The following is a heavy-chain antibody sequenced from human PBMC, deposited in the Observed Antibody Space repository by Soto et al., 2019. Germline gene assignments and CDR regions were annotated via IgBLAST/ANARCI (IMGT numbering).Heavy chain of an antibody. CDR3: SGHRNYPRDKFDS. D-gene: IGHD3-10*01. V-gene: IGHV3-23*01. Sequence: GGSLRLSCAASGFTFSNYALSWVRQAPGRGLEWVSAISGNDGATWYADSVKGRFTISRDNSKNTVYVQMNSLRAEDTAIYYCSGHRNYPRDKFDSWGRGTLVTVYS. CDR1: GFTFSNYA. CDR2: ISGNDGAT. J-gene: IGHJ4*02.